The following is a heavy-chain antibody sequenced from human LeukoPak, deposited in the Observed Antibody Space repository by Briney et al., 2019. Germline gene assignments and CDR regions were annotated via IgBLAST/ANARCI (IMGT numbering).Heavy chain of an antibody. CDR2: MDPGNGNT. Sequence: ASVKVSCKASGYRFISNYIQWVRQAPGLRPEWMGWMDPGNGNTWYAEKFQGRVTMTRDTSINTAYMDLSSLRSDDTAVYYCAREGSYCVGGDCYSFDFWGQGTLITVSS. V-gene: IGHV1-2*02. CDR3: AREGSYCVGGDCYSFDF. J-gene: IGHJ4*02. CDR1: GYRFISNY. D-gene: IGHD2-21*02.